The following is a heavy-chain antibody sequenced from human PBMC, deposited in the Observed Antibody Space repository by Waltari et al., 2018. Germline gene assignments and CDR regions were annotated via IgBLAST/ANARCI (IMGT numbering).Heavy chain of an antibody. CDR1: GLSFSDSG. J-gene: IGHJ1*01. Sequence: VQFVQSGGGVVQPGGSLNLSCVVTGLSFSDSGIHWVRQTSAKGLEWIGRGGTKANAYGTVYGPSVKGRFIISRDDSRNTAYLQMTSLQTDDTAKYFCTRVARGRTSTQYDHWGQGTLVTVSS. D-gene: IGHD1-1*01. CDR3: TRVARGRTSTQYDH. V-gene: IGHV3-73*01. CDR2: GGTKANAYGT.